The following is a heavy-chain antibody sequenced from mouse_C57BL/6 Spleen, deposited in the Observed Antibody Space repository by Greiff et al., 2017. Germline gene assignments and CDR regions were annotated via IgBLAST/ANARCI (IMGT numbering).Heavy chain of an antibody. CDR2: INPSTGGT. D-gene: IGHD1-1*01. CDR1: GYSFTGYY. V-gene: IGHV1-42*01. CDR3: ARSGSSYPFAY. Sequence: EVQLQQSGPELVKPGASVKISCKASGYSFTGYYMNWVKQSPERSLEWIGEINPSTGGTTYNQKFKAKATLTVDKSSSTAYMQLKSLTSEDSAVYYCARSGSSYPFAYWGQGTLVTVSA. J-gene: IGHJ3*01.